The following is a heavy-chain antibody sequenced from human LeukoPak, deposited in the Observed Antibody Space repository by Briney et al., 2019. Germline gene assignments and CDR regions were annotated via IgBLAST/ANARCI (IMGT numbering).Heavy chain of an antibody. Sequence: ESPATLVNHAQAFTLTCTCSLLLLNTNGVGVGWIRQPPGKALESHALIYWNEDKRYSPSLKSRLTITRDTSKNQVVLTMTNMDPVDTATYYCAHRPHANWEYFDSWGEGTLVTVSS. V-gene: IGHV2-5*01. CDR3: AHRPHANWEYFDS. CDR1: LLLLNTNGVG. D-gene: IGHD7-27*01. J-gene: IGHJ4*02. CDR2: IYWNEDK.